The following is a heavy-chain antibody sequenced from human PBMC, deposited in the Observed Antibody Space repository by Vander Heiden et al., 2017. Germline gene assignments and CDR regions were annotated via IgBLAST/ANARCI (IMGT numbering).Heavy chain of an antibody. CDR1: GFTFSNAW. Sequence: EVQLVESGGGLVKPGGSLRLSCAASGFTFSNAWMSWVRQGPGKGVEWVGRIKSKTDGGTKDHAAPVKGRFTISRDDSKNTLYLQMNSLKTEDTAVYYCTTDLRIAVAGNFYWGQGTLVTVSS. CDR2: IKSKTDGGTK. D-gene: IGHD6-19*01. CDR3: TTDLRIAVAGNFY. V-gene: IGHV3-15*01. J-gene: IGHJ4*02.